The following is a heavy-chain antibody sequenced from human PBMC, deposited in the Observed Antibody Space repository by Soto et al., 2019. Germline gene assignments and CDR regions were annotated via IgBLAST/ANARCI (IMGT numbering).Heavy chain of an antibody. CDR3: ARGRNYGFFDY. J-gene: IGHJ4*02. Sequence: PSETLSLTCAVSGGSISSGGYSWSWIRQPPGKGLEWIGYIYHSGSTYYNPSLKSRVTISVDRSKNQFSLKLSSVTAADTAVYYCARGRNYGFFDYWGQGTLVTVSS. CDR2: IYHSGST. D-gene: IGHD1-7*01. CDR1: GGSISSGGYS. V-gene: IGHV4-30-2*01.